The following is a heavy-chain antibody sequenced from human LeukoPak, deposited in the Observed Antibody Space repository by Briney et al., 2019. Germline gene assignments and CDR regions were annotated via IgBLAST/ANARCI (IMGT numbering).Heavy chain of an antibody. CDR1: GYSFTSYW. V-gene: IGHV5-51*01. D-gene: IGHD3-10*01. J-gene: IGHJ4*02. CDR3: ARLRSGNYYNEFDY. Sequence: PGESLKFSCKGSGYSFTSYWIGWVRQMPGKGLEWMGIIYPGDSDTRYNPSFQGQVTISADKSISTAYLQWSSLKAADTAMYYCARLRSGNYYNEFDYWGQGTLVTVSS. CDR2: IYPGDSDT.